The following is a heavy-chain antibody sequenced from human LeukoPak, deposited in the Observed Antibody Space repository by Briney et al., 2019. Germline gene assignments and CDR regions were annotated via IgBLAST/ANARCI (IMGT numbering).Heavy chain of an antibody. CDR3: ARAYYYGSGSNQIDY. D-gene: IGHD3-10*01. V-gene: IGHV1-69*04. CDR2: IIPILGIA. Sequence: GSSVKVSCKASGGTFSSYANSWVRQAPGQGLEWMGRIIPILGIANYAQKFQGRVTITADKSTSTAYMELSSLRSEDTAVYYCARAYYYGSGSNQIDYWGQGTLVTVSS. J-gene: IGHJ4*02. CDR1: GGTFSSYA.